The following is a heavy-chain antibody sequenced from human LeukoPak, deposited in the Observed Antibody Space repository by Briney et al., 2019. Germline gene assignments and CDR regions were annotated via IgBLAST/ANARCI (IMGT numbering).Heavy chain of an antibody. CDR2: IYYSGST. D-gene: IGHD3-3*01. V-gene: IGHV4-59*12. CDR1: GGSISSYY. CDR3: ARDTSRYDFWSGYYFDY. Sequence: TSETLSLTCTVSGGSISSYYWSWIRQPPGKGLEWIGYIYYSGSTNYNPSLKSRVTMSVDTSKNQFSLKLSSVTAADTAVYYCARDTSRYDFWSGYYFDYWGQGTLVTVSS. J-gene: IGHJ4*02.